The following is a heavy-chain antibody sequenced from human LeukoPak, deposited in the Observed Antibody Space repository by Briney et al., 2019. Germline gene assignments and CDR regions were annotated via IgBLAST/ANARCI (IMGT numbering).Heavy chain of an antibody. Sequence: PGGSLRLSCAASGFTVSSNYMSWVRQAPGKGLEWVSGINWNGDSTHYADSVKGRFTISRDNAKNSLYLQMNSLRAEDTALYYCSRDHSSYCTSTSCSAFGMDVWGQGTTVTVSS. CDR3: SRDHSSYCTSTSCSAFGMDV. J-gene: IGHJ6*02. CDR1: GFTVSSNY. D-gene: IGHD2-2*01. CDR2: INWNGDST. V-gene: IGHV3-20*04.